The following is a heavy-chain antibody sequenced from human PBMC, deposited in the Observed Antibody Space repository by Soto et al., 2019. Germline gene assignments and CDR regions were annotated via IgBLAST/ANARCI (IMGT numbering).Heavy chain of an antibody. CDR2: ISYDGSNK. J-gene: IGHJ6*02. V-gene: IGHV3-30*18. D-gene: IGHD6-13*01. Sequence: QVQLVESGGGVVQPGRSLRLSCAASGFTFSNYAMDWVRQAPGMGLEWVAVISYDGSNKYYADSVRGRFTISRDNDKNTLYLQMNGMRVEDTAVYYCAKPPHYSSWKRAFYYAMDVWGQGTTVTVSS. CDR1: GFTFSNYA. CDR3: AKPPHYSSWKRAFYYAMDV.